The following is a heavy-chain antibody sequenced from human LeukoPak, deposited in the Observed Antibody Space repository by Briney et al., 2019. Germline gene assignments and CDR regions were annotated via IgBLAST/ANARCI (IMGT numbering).Heavy chain of an antibody. CDR1: GYTFTSYD. Sequence: GASVKVSCKASGYTFTSYDINWVRQATGQGLEWMGWMNPNSGNTGYAQKFQGRVTITSNTSISTAYMELSSLRSEDTAVYYCASSRTNYCGGDCPYDAFDIWGQGTMVTVSS. CDR3: ASSRTNYCGGDCPYDAFDI. CDR2: MNPNSGNT. J-gene: IGHJ3*02. D-gene: IGHD2-21*01. V-gene: IGHV1-8*03.